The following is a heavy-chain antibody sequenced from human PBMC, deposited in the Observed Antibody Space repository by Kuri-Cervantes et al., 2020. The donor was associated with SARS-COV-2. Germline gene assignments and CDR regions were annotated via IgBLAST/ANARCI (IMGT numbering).Heavy chain of an antibody. CDR2: IKQDGSEK. Sequence: GGSLRLSCAASGFTFSSYWMSWVRQAPGKGLEWVANIKQDGSEKYYVDSVKGRFTISRDNAKNSLYLQMNSLRAEDTAVYYCARDFKAGLSFYDGDHYFDYWGQGTLVTVSS. CDR1: GFTFSSYW. V-gene: IGHV3-7*05. J-gene: IGHJ4*02. D-gene: IGHD4-17*01. CDR3: ARDFKAGLSFYDGDHYFDY.